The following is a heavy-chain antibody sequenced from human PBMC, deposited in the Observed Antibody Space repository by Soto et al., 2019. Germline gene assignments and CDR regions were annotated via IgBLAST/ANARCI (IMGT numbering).Heavy chain of an antibody. Sequence: AAVMFSCKTSGYTFTSYGISWVRPAPGQGLVWVGWISAHNGDTRYAQNLQGRITMTTDTFTNTAYMELTSLPSDDTAVYYCASHWSRYYDSSGLMWFYWGQGTLVTISS. V-gene: IGHV1-18*01. CDR2: ISAHNGDT. D-gene: IGHD3-22*01. CDR1: GYTFTSYG. CDR3: ASHWSRYYDSSGLMWFY. J-gene: IGHJ4*02.